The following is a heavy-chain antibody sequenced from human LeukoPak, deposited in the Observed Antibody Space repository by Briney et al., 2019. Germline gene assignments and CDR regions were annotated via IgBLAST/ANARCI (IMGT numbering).Heavy chain of an antibody. CDR2: FDPEDGET. D-gene: IGHD2-2*01. J-gene: IGHJ4*02. CDR3: ATVRIVDSNAMGFDY. CDR1: VYTLTELF. Sequence: ASVKVSRKVSVYTLTELFMHWVRQAPGKGLEWVGGFDPEDGETIYAQKFQGRDTMTADTSTDTAYMELSSLRSEDTAVYYCATVRIVDSNAMGFDYWGQGTLVTVSS. V-gene: IGHV1-24*01.